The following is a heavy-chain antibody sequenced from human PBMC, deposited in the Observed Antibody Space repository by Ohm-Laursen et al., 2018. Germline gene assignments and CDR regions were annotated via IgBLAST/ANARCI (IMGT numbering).Heavy chain of an antibody. Sequence: ASVKVSCKASGYTFTSYGISWVRQAPGQGLEWMGWINPNSGGTNYAQKFQGRVTMTRDTSISTAYMEVSRLRSDDTAVYYCARGRQWLLQDAFDIWGQGTMVTVSS. CDR3: ARGRQWLLQDAFDI. D-gene: IGHD6-19*01. CDR2: INPNSGGT. J-gene: IGHJ3*02. CDR1: GYTFTSYG. V-gene: IGHV1-2*02.